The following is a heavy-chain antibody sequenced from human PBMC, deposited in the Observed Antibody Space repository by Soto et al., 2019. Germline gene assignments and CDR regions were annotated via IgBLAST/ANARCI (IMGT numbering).Heavy chain of an antibody. Sequence: QVQLVQSGAEVKKPGASVKVSCTVSGYTLSELSMHWVRQAPGKGLEWMGGFDPEDGKTTYAQKFQGRVTMTDDTPTNAACMELSGLRSEDTAVYYCTTGQRPIRFLEWLSRYYFDFWGQGTLVTVSS. CDR2: FDPEDGKT. CDR3: TTGQRPIRFLEWLSRYYFDF. D-gene: IGHD3-3*01. V-gene: IGHV1-24*01. CDR1: GYTLSELS. J-gene: IGHJ4*02.